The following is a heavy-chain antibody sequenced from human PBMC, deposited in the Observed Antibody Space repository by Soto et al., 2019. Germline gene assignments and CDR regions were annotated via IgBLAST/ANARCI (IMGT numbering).Heavy chain of an antibody. Sequence: ASVKVSCKASGYTFTSYDINWVRQATGQGLEWMGWMNPNSGNTGYAQKFQGRVTMTRNTSISTAYMELSSLRSEDTAVYYCASVRVLRYFDWSLAFDIWGQGTMVTVSS. V-gene: IGHV1-8*01. J-gene: IGHJ3*02. CDR2: MNPNSGNT. CDR1: GYTFTSYD. CDR3: ASVRVLRYFDWSLAFDI. D-gene: IGHD3-9*01.